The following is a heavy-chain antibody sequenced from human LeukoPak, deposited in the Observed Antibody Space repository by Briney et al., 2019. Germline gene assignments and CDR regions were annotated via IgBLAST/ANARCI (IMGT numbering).Heavy chain of an antibody. D-gene: IGHD6-19*01. Sequence: ASVTVSCKASGYTFTSYDINWVRQAPGQGLEWMGWMNPNSGNTGYAQKFQGRVTMTRNTSISTAYMELSSLRSEDTAVYYCARASYSSGWYGDYYYYMDVWGKGTTVTISS. CDR3: ARASYSSGWYGDYYYYMDV. CDR2: MNPNSGNT. V-gene: IGHV1-8*01. J-gene: IGHJ6*03. CDR1: GYTFTSYD.